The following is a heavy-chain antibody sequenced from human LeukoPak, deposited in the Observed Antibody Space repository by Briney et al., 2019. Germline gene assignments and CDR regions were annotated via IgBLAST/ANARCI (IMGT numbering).Heavy chain of an antibody. D-gene: IGHD3-22*01. V-gene: IGHV3-11*06. CDR1: GFIFSDYY. CDR3: ARGPRVVVITSSYGY. Sequence: GGSLRLSCAASGFIFSDYYMSWMRQAPGKGLEWLSYIDGSSSRTNYADSVKGRFTISRDNAKNTLYLQMNSLRAEDTAVYYCARGPRVVVITSSYGYWGQGTLVTVSS. J-gene: IGHJ4*02. CDR2: IDGSSSRT.